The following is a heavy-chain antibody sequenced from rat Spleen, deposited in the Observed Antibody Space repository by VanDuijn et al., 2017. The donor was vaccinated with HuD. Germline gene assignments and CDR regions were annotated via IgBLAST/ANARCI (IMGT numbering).Heavy chain of an antibody. CDR2: ITNIGGNT. CDR3: TRDVAAY. CDR1: GFTFNNYW. Sequence: EVQLVESGGGLVQPGRSLKLSCVASGFTFNNYWMTWIRQPPGKGLEWAASITNIGGNTYYLDSVKGRFTISRDIAKRTLYLQMNSLRSEDTATYYCTRDVAAYWGQGTLVTVSS. V-gene: IGHV5-31*01. J-gene: IGHJ3*01.